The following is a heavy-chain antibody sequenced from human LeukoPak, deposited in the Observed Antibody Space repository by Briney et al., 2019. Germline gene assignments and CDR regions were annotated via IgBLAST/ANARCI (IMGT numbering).Heavy chain of an antibody. CDR1: GYTFTSYD. CDR2: MNPNSGNT. CDR3: ARGPPVAGAAAGYYFDY. Sequence: ASVKVSCKASGYTFTSYDINWVRQATGQGLEWMGWMNPNSGNTGYAQKFQGRVTMTRNTSISTPYMELSSLRSEDTAVYYCARGPPVAGAAAGYYFDYWGQGTLVTVSS. V-gene: IGHV1-8*01. D-gene: IGHD6-13*01. J-gene: IGHJ4*02.